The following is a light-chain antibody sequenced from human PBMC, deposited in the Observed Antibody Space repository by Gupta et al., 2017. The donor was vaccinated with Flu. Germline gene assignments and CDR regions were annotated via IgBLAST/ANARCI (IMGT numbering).Light chain of an antibody. Sequence: DIVLTQSPATLSLSPGERATLSCWASQIVNNRYLAWYQQKPGQAPRLLIYGASHRATGIPDRFSGSGSGIDFTLTISRLEPEDFAVYFCRQYCSSPRTFGQGTKVEIK. CDR1: QIVNNRY. V-gene: IGKV3-20*01. J-gene: IGKJ1*01. CDR2: GAS. CDR3: RQYCSSPRT.